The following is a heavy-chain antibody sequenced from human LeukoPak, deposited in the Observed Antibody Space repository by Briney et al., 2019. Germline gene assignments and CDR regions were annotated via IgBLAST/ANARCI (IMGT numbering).Heavy chain of an antibody. CDR1: GFTFSSYG. CDR3: VTGYYYDSSGYLGPFGY. D-gene: IGHD3-22*01. V-gene: IGHV3-30*03. Sequence: GRSLRLSCAASGFTFSSYGMHWVRQAPGKGLEWVAVISYDGSNKYYADSVKGRFTISRGNSKNTLYLQMNSLRAEDTAVYYCVTGYYYDSSGYLGPFGYWGQGTLVTVSS. CDR2: ISYDGSNK. J-gene: IGHJ4*02.